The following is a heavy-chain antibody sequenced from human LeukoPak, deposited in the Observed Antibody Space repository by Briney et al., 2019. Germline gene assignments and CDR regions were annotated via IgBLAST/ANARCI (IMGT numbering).Heavy chain of an antibody. Sequence: GGSLRLSCAVSGFTFSRYSMNWVRQAPGKGLQWVSSISSGSSNIYYADSVKGRFTISRDNGKNSLYLQMNSLRAEDTAVYYCTRDGDTTMVGGYYYYMDVWGKGTTVTVSS. V-gene: IGHV3-21*01. CDR1: GFTFSRYS. J-gene: IGHJ6*03. CDR3: TRDGDTTMVGGYYYYMDV. CDR2: ISSGSSNI. D-gene: IGHD5-18*01.